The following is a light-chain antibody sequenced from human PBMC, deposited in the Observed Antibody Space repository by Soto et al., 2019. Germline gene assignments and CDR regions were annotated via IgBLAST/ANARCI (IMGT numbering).Light chain of an antibody. CDR1: TGTVTSGYY. CDR2: STG. V-gene: IGLV7-43*01. CDR3: LLYYLGGRF. J-gene: IGLJ1*01. Sequence: QAVVTQEPSLTVSPGGTVTLTCASSTGTVTSGYYPNWVQQKPGQAPRPLIYSTGDRHSWTPARFSGSLLGGKAALTLSGVQPEDEAEYYCLLYYLGGRFFGTGTKVTVL.